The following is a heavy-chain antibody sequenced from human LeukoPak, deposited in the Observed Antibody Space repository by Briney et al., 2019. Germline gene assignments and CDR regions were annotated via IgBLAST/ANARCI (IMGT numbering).Heavy chain of an antibody. Sequence: PGGTLRLSCVASGFIFSSYAMSWVRQSPGEGLEWVSSISASGDRTYYPDSVKGRFTISRDNSKNTLYLEMDSLRDEDTAVYYCSKRGQDWGPFDYWGQGTLVTVSS. V-gene: IGHV3-23*01. D-gene: IGHD7-27*01. CDR3: SKRGQDWGPFDY. CDR1: GFIFSSYA. J-gene: IGHJ4*02. CDR2: ISASGDRT.